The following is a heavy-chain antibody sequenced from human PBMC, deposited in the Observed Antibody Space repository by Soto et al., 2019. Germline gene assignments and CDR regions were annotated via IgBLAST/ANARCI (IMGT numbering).Heavy chain of an antibody. Sequence: SQLLSDPCSVSGDCISSSNDFRCCIRQPPGKGLEWIGTIFYSGSTYYNPSLKSRVTISVDTSKNQFSLKLTSVTAADTALYYCARRYGWLYFDYWRQGSLVTVSS. CDR1: GDCISSSNDF. CDR2: IFYSGST. CDR3: ARRYGWLYFDY. V-gene: IGHV4-39*01. J-gene: IGHJ4*02. D-gene: IGHD3-10*01.